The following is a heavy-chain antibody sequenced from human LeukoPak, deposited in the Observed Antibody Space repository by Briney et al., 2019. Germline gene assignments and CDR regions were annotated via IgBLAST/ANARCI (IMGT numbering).Heavy chain of an antibody. D-gene: IGHD3-22*01. J-gene: IGHJ5*01. CDR3: ATEGDRDSCVWYWFVS. V-gene: IGHV4-4*07. Sequence: SETLSLTCTVSGVSSTDYFWSWLRQPARRGLEWIRRIHSSGSTNYNPSVKSRITVSLDTSKNQFSLKLSSVTAADTAVYYCATEGDRDSCVWYWFVSWGQGTLVSVSS. CDR2: IHSSGST. CDR1: GVSSTDYF.